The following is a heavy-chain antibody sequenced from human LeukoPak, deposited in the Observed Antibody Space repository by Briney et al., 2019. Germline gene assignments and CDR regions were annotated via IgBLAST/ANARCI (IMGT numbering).Heavy chain of an antibody. J-gene: IGHJ6*03. CDR1: GGSISSHY. V-gene: IGHV4-59*11. CDR2: TYYSGST. D-gene: IGHD3-3*01. CDR3: ARVPYEFWSGPEDYYYMDV. Sequence: SETLSLTCTVSGGSISSHYWSGIRQPPGKGLEWIGYTYYSGSTNYNPSLKSRVTISVDTSKNQFSLKLSSVTAADTAVYYCARVPYEFWSGPEDYYYMDVWGKGTTVTISS.